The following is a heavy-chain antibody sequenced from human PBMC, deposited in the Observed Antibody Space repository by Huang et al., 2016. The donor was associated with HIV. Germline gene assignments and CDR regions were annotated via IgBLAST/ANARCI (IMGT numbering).Heavy chain of an antibody. J-gene: IGHJ5*02. D-gene: IGHD2-2*01. V-gene: IGHV4-39*01. CDR3: ARQGGDCTSISCYLSWFDP. Sequence: QLQLQESGPGLVKPSQNLSLTCTVFGGSVSSRNYYWDWIRQNPGQGLEWIGSIHHSGTAYYNRSLKSRVSMIVDKSKNQFSLEVTSATAADSAIYYCARQGGDCTSISCYLSWFDPWGQGTLVTVSS. CDR1: GGSVSSRNYY. CDR2: IHHSGTA.